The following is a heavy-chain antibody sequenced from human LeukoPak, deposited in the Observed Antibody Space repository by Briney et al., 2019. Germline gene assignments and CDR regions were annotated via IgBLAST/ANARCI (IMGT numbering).Heavy chain of an antibody. J-gene: IGHJ3*01. CDR1: GFIFSSYA. Sequence: PGESLRLSCRASGFIFSSYALNWVRRAPGQGLEWGSSISSSSGDIYYTDSVKGRFTISRDNARKSLYLQMNSLRVEDTAVYYCVRDYGGSSGAFDLWGQGTMVTVSS. D-gene: IGHD4-23*01. V-gene: IGHV3-21*01. CDR3: VRDYGGSSGAFDL. CDR2: ISSSSGDI.